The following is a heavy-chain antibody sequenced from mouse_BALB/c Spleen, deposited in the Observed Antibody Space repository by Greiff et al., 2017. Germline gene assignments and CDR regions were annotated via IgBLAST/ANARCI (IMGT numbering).Heavy chain of an antibody. CDR3: ARLEDYDGETWFAY. CDR1: EYEFPSHD. J-gene: IGHJ3*01. V-gene: IGHV5-2*01. D-gene: IGHD2-4*01. Sequence: EVQLQESGGGLVQPGESLKLSCESNEYEFPSHDMSWVRKTPEKRLELVAAINSDGGSTYYPDTMERRFIISRDNTKKTLYLQMSSLRSEDTALYYCARLEDYDGETWFAYWGQGTLVTVSA. CDR2: INSDGGST.